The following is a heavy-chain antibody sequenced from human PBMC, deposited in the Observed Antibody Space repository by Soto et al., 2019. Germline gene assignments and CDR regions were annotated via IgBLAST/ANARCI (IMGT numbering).Heavy chain of an antibody. CDR3: ARHLTGVSTTFDS. J-gene: IGHJ4*02. V-gene: IGHV4-59*08. CDR1: GGSISSYY. CDR2: LYYNGNT. D-gene: IGHD5-12*01. Sequence: PSETLSLTCTVSGGSISSYYWSWIRQPPGEGLEWIAYLYYNGNTNYNPSLKSQVTISVDTSKNLVSLRLISVTAADTAVYYCARHLTGVSTTFDSWGQGTLVTVSS.